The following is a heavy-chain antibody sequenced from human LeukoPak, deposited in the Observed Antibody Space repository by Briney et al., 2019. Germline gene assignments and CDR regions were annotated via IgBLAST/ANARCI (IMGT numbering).Heavy chain of an antibody. CDR2: ISYDGSNK. Sequence: GGSLRLSCAASGFTFSSYAMHWVRQAPGKGLEWVAVISYDGSNKYYADSVKGRFTTSRDNSKSTLYLQMNSLRAEDTAVYYCARDRDTAFDYWGQGTLVTVSS. V-gene: IGHV3-30-3*01. D-gene: IGHD5-18*01. CDR3: ARDRDTAFDY. CDR1: GFTFSSYA. J-gene: IGHJ4*02.